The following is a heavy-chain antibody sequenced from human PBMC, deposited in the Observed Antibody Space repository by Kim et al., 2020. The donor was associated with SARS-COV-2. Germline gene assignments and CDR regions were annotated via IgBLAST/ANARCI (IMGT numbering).Heavy chain of an antibody. D-gene: IGHD6-6*01. CDR3: ARLEYSSSSRLFDP. J-gene: IGHJ5*02. Sequence: SETLSLTCTVSGGSVSSSNYYWGWVRQPPGKGLEWIGNIYYTGDTYYNPSLKSRVTISIDTSNNHFSPKLSSLTAADTAVYYCARLEYSSSSRLFDPWGQGTLVTVSP. CDR2: IYYTGDT. CDR1: GGSVSSSNYY. V-gene: IGHV4-39*02.